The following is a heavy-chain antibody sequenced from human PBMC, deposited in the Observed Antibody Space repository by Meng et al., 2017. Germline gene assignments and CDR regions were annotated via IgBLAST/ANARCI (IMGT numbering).Heavy chain of an antibody. V-gene: IGHV1-2*02. CDR1: GYTFTDYY. D-gene: IGHD6-19*01. Sequence: QVQVWQSGAWVKKPGAPVKVSCKASGYTFTDYYLHWVRQAPGQGLEWMGWINPHSGGTYFAQNFQGRVTLTSDTSISTAYMELSRLRSDDTAMYYCARRVAVAGNTSRVRWFDPWGQGTLVTVSS. J-gene: IGHJ5*02. CDR2: INPHSGGT. CDR3: ARRVAVAGNTSRVRWFDP.